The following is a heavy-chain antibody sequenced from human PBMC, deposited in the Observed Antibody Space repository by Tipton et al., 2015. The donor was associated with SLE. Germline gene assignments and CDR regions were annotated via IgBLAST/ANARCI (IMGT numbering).Heavy chain of an antibody. Sequence: TLSLTCTVSGGSISSSTYYWGWIRQPPGKGLEGIGAIYYSGSTYYNPSLKSRVTISVDTSKNQFSLRLNSVTAADTALYYCARQRLRYSSSWSPNWFDPWGQGTLVTVSS. J-gene: IGHJ5*02. CDR1: GGSISSSTYY. V-gene: IGHV4-39*01. CDR2: IYYSGST. D-gene: IGHD6-13*01. CDR3: ARQRLRYSSSWSPNWFDP.